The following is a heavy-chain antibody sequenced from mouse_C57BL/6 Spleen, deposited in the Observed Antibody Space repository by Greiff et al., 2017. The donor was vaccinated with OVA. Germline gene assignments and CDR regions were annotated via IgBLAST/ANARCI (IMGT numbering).Heavy chain of an antibody. CDR1: GFTFSSYG. Sequence: EVKVVESGGDLVKPGGSLKLSCAASGFTFSSYGMSWVRQTPDKRLEWVATISSGGSYTYYPDSVKGRFTISRDNAKNTLYLQMSSLKSEDTAMYYCASYSHYFDYWGQGTTLTVSS. D-gene: IGHD2-12*01. V-gene: IGHV5-6*01. CDR2: ISSGGSYT. J-gene: IGHJ2*01. CDR3: ASYSHYFDY.